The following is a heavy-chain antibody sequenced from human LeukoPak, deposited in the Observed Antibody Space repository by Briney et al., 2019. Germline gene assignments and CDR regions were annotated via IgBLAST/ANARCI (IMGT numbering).Heavy chain of an antibody. CDR1: GGSFSGYY. D-gene: IGHD1-26*01. CDR3: ARRSGSYYYFDY. J-gene: IGHJ4*02. Sequence: KPSETLSLTCAVYGGSFSGYYWSWIRQPPGKGLEWIGEINHSGSTNYNPSLKSRVTISVDTSKNRFSLKLSSVTAADTAVYYCARRSGSYYYFDYWGQGTLVTVSS. CDR2: INHSGST. V-gene: IGHV4-34*01.